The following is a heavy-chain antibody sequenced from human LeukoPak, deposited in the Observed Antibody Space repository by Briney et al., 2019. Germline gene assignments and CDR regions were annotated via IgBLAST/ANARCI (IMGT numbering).Heavy chain of an antibody. Sequence: GGSLRLSCAASGFTFSSYSMNWVRQAPGKGLEWVSYISSSSSTIYYADSVKGRFTISRDNAKNSLYLQMNSLRDEDTAVYYCARDSLSYYYDSSGYPFDYWGQGTLVTVSS. V-gene: IGHV3-48*02. CDR1: GFTFSSYS. J-gene: IGHJ4*02. CDR3: ARDSLSYYYDSSGYPFDY. D-gene: IGHD3-22*01. CDR2: ISSSSSTI.